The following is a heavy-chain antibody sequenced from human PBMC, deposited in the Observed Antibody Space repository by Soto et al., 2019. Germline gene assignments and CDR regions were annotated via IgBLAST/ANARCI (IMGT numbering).Heavy chain of an antibody. CDR3: ARAGLVVVAARRAFDI. CDR1: GGSISSGGYY. J-gene: IGHJ3*02. CDR2: IYYSGST. Sequence: QVQLQETGPGLVKPSQTLSLTCTASGGSISSGGYYWSWIRQHPGKGLEWIGYIYYSGSTYYNPSLKSRVTISVDTSKNQFSLKLSSVTAADTAVYYCARAGLVVVAARRAFDIWGQGTMVTVSS. V-gene: IGHV4-31*03. D-gene: IGHD2-15*01.